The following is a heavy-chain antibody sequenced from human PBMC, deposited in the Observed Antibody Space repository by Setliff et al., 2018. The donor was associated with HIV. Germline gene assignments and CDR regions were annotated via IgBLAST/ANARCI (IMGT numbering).Heavy chain of an antibody. CDR2: ISAYNGNT. V-gene: IGHV1-18*01. CDR3: AREIGDYYDSSGYYPPTDYYYGMDV. CDR1: GYTFTSYD. Sequence: ASVKVSCKASGYTFTSYDIRWVRQAPGQGLEWMGWISAYNGNTNYAQKLQGRVTMTTETSTSTAYMELRSLRSDDTAVYYCAREIGDYYDSSGYYPPTDYYYGMDVWGQGTTVTVS. J-gene: IGHJ6*02. D-gene: IGHD3-22*01.